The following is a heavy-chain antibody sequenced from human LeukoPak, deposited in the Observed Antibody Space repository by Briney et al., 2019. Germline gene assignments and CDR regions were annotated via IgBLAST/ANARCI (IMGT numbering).Heavy chain of an antibody. CDR3: ARASTTFDD. V-gene: IGHV4-59*01. CDR1: GGSITSYY. J-gene: IGHJ4*02. Sequence: SETLSLTCTVSGGSITSYYWSWIRQPPGKGLEWIGHVSDGGRTNYSPSLRSRVSISVDTSKNQFSLKLNSVTAADTAVYFCARASTTFDDWGQGTLVTVSS. D-gene: IGHD1-14*01. CDR2: VSDGGRT.